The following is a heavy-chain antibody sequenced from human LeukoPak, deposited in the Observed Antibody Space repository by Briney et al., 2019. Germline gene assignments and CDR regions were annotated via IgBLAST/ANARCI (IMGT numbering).Heavy chain of an antibody. CDR1: GFTFSSYG. D-gene: IGHD2-15*01. CDR2: TTNSGGNT. V-gene: IGHV3-23*01. J-gene: IGHJ4*02. CDR3: ATARGGY. Sequence: GGSLRLSCAASGFTFSSYGMSWVRQAPGKGLEWVSGTTNSGGNTYYADSVKGRFTISRDNSKNTLSLQMTSLRAEDTAVYYCATARGGYWGQGTLVTVSS.